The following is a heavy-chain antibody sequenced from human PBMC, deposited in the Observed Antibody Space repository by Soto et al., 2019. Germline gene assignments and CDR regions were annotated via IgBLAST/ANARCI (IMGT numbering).Heavy chain of an antibody. V-gene: IGHV1-69*06. CDR2: IIPIFGTA. D-gene: IGHD4-17*01. CDR3: ARTIYGDYEGNYYYYGMDV. CDR1: EDTFRNYA. Sequence: SVKVSCKASEDTFRNYAISWVRQAPGQGLEWMGGIIPIFGTANYAQKFQGRVTITADTSANTVYLELSSLRSEDTAVYYCARTIYGDYEGNYYYYGMDVWGQGTTVTVSS. J-gene: IGHJ6*02.